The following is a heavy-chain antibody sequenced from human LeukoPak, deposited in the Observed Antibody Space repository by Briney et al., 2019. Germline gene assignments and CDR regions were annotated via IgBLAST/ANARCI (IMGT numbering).Heavy chain of an antibody. CDR1: GGSISSYY. CDR3: ARDYDVLTAYPPTQLFDP. Sequence: SETLSLTCTVSGGSISSYYWNWIRQPPGKGLEWIGYIYYSGTTNYNPSLKSRVSMSVDTSKNQFSLKLNSVTAADTAVYYCARDYDVLTAYPPTQLFDPWGQGTLVTVSS. CDR2: IYYSGTT. V-gene: IGHV4-59*12. D-gene: IGHD3-9*01. J-gene: IGHJ5*02.